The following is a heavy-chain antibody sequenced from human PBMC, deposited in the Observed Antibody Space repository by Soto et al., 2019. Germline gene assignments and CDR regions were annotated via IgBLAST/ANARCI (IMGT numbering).Heavy chain of an antibody. CDR2: INPSGDST. CDR1: GYTFSSYY. Sequence: QVQLVQSGAEVKKPGASVKVSCKASGYTFSSYYMNWVRQAPGQGLEWMGIINPSGDSTSYAQKFQGRFTMTRDTSTSTVYMELSSLRSEDTAVYYCARSGLVDYWGQGTLVTVSS. J-gene: IGHJ4*02. V-gene: IGHV1-46*01. D-gene: IGHD3-10*01. CDR3: ARSGLVDY.